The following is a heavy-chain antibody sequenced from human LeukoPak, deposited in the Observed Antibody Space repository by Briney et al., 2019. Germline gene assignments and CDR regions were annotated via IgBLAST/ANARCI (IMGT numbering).Heavy chain of an antibody. Sequence: GGSLRLSCAASDFTLSSYWVHWVRQAPGKGLVWVSHITIDGSTTSYADSVKGRFTISRDDAENTLYLQMNSLRAEDTAVYYCARSSHFGSGSYAFDIWGQGTMVTVSS. CDR3: ARSSHFGSGSYAFDI. D-gene: IGHD3-10*01. V-gene: IGHV3-74*01. CDR2: ITIDGSTT. J-gene: IGHJ3*02. CDR1: DFTLSSYW.